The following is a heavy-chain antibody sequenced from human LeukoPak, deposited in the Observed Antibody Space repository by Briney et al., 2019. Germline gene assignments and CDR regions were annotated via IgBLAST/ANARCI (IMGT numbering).Heavy chain of an antibody. CDR1: GFTFSSHW. CDR2: IKQDGSEQ. D-gene: IGHD3-22*01. CDR3: AREGFTYYYDSSGYSRRMEDACHI. Sequence: PGGSLRLSCVGSGFTFSSHWMTWVRQAPGKGLEWVANIKQDGSEQYYVDSVKGRFTISRDSAKNSLYLQMNSLRAEDTAVYYCAREGFTYYYDSSGYSRRMEDACHIWGQGTMVTVSS. V-gene: IGHV3-7*01. J-gene: IGHJ3*02.